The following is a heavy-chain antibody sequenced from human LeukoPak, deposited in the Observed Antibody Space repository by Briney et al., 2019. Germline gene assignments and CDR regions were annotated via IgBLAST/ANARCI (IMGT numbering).Heavy chain of an antibody. Sequence: GGSLRLSCAASGFSFSSHGMHWVRQAPGKGLDWVAVISYDGSSKYYADSVKGRFTISRDNSKNTLYLQMNSLRAEDTAVYYCAKSGASSSWCFDYWGQGTLVTVSS. CDR3: AKSGASSSWCFDY. D-gene: IGHD6-13*01. CDR1: GFSFSSHG. J-gene: IGHJ4*02. V-gene: IGHV3-30*18. CDR2: ISYDGSSK.